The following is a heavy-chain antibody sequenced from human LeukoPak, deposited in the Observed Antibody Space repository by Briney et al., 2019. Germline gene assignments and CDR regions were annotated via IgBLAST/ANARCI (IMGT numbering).Heavy chain of an antibody. CDR2: IYDTGSS. V-gene: IGHV4-59*01. D-gene: IGHD3-22*01. J-gene: IGHJ4*02. Sequence: SETLSLTCTVSGGSISSYYWNWMRQPPGKGLEWIGYIYDTGSSSYNPSLKSRVTISVDTSKNQFSLKVRSVTAADTAVYYCARGVYNDISGYYPDYWGQGTLVTVSP. CDR1: GGSISSYY. CDR3: ARGVYNDISGYYPDY.